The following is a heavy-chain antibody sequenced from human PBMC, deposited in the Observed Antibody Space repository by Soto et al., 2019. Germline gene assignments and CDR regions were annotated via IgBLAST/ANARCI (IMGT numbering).Heavy chain of an antibody. J-gene: IGHJ2*01. CDR1: GFTFSSYG. CDR2: IWYDGSDK. Sequence: QVQLVESGGGVVQPGRSLRLSCAASGFTFSSYGMHWVRQAPGKGLEWVAVIWYDGSDKYYADSVKGRFTISRDNSKNTLYLQMNGLRAEDTAVYYCAREGMPVVTDTQPYGYFDLWGRGALVTVCS. CDR3: AREGMPVVTDTQPYGYFDL. V-gene: IGHV3-33*01. D-gene: IGHD2-21*02.